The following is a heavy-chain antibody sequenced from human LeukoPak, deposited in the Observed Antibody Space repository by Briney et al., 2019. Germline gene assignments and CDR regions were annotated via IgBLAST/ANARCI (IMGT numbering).Heavy chain of an antibody. CDR2: IYHSGST. CDR1: GGSISSGGYY. D-gene: IGHD6-13*01. Sequence: SETLSLTCTVSGGSISSGGYYWSWIRQPPGKGLEWIGYIYHSGSTYYNPSLKSRVTIPVDRSKNQFSLKLSSVTAADTAVYYCAREVAAAVTYYYYYYMDVWGKGTTVTVSS. J-gene: IGHJ6*03. V-gene: IGHV4-30-2*01. CDR3: AREVAAAVTYYYYYYMDV.